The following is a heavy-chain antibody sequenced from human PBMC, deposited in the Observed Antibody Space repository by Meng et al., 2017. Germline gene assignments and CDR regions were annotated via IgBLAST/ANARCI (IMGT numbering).Heavy chain of an antibody. V-gene: IGHV4-39*07. Sequence: SETLSLTCTVSGGSISSSSYYWGWIRQPPGKGLEWIGSIYYSGSTYYNPSLKSRVTISVDTSKNQFSLKLSSVTAADTAVYYCAREPRGYSGYVSGYWGQGTVVTVSS. J-gene: IGHJ4*02. CDR2: IYYSGST. D-gene: IGHD5-12*01. CDR1: GGSISSSSYY. CDR3: AREPRGYSGYVSGY.